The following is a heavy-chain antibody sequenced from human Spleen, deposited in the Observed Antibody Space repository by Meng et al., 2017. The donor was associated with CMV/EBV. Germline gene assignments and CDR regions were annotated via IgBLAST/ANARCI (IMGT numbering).Heavy chain of an antibody. CDR3: VRDMDV. CDR2: MNQDGSQK. CDR1: GFTFSRHW. Sequence: GESLKISCAASGFTFSRHWMTWVRQAPGKGLEWVANMNQDGSQKHYVDSVKGRFTISRDNAKNSLSLQMNSLGAEDTAVYYCVRDMDVWGQGTTVTVSS. J-gene: IGHJ6*02. V-gene: IGHV3-7*01.